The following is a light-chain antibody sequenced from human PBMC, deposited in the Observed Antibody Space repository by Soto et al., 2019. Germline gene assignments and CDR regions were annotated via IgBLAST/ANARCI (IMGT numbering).Light chain of an antibody. Sequence: QSALTQPRSVSGSPGQSVTIACTGTSSDIGSYNRVSWFQQPPGEAAKLIIYDVTKRPSGVPDRFSGSKSGNTASLTISGLQAEDEADYYCCSPADTYTVVFGGGTQLTVL. CDR2: DVT. V-gene: IGLV2-11*01. CDR3: CSPADTYTVV. CDR1: SSDIGSYNR. J-gene: IGLJ2*01.